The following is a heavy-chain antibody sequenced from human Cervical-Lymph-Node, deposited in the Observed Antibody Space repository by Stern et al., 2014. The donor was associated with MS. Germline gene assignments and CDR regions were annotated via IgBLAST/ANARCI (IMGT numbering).Heavy chain of an antibody. V-gene: IGHV3-74*02. CDR1: GFTFSNYW. D-gene: IGHD1-20*01. Sequence: EVQLVESGGGLVQPGGSLRLSCAASGFTFSNYWMHWVRQAPGKGLVWVSRINSGGSSPIYADSVTGRFTISRDNAKNTLHLQINSLRAEDTAVYYCVRGNWNDVNYFDNWGQGTLVTVSS. CDR3: VRGNWNDVNYFDN. CDR2: INSGGSSP. J-gene: IGHJ4*02.